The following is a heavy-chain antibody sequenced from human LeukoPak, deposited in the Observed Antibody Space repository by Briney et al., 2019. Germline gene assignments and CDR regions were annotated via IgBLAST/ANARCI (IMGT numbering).Heavy chain of an antibody. CDR1: GFTFSSYA. Sequence: PGGSLRLSCAASGFTFSSYAMHWVRQAPGKGLEWVAVISYDGSNKYYADSVKGRFTISRDNSKNTLYLQMNSLRAEDTAVYYCARVGPPDAFDIWGQGTMVTVSS. CDR3: ARVGPPDAFDI. J-gene: IGHJ3*02. V-gene: IGHV3-30-3*01. CDR2: ISYDGSNK. D-gene: IGHD3-10*01.